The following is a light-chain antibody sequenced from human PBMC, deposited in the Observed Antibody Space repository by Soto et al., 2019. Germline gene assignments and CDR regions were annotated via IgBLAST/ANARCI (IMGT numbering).Light chain of an antibody. J-gene: IGLJ3*02. CDR1: SSDVGSYNL. Sequence: QSALTQPASVSGSPGQSITISCTGTSSDVGSYNLVSWYQQHPGKVPKLIIYEDNKRPSGVSSRFSGSKSGNTASLTVSGLQAEDEGDYYCCSYGPGNTVLFGGGTKLTVL. CDR3: CSYGPGNTVL. V-gene: IGLV2-23*01. CDR2: EDN.